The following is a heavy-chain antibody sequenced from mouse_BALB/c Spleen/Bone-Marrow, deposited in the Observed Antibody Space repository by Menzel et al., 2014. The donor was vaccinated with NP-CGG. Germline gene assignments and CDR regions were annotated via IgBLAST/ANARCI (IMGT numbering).Heavy chain of an antibody. CDR2: ISSGGSYT. V-gene: IGHV5-9-3*01. J-gene: IGHJ4*01. CDR3: ARHFITTATGAMDY. Sequence: EGHLVESGGGLVKPGGSLKLSCAASGFTFSSYAMSWVRQTPEKRLEWVATISSGGSYTYYPDSVKGRFTISRDNAKNTLFLQMSSLRSEDTAMYYCARHFITTATGAMDYWGQGTSVTVSS. D-gene: IGHD1-2*01. CDR1: GFTFSSYA.